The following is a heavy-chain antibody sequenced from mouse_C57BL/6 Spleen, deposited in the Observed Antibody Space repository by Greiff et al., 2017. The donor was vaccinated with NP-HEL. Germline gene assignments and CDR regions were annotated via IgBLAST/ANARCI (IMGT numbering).Heavy chain of an antibody. CDR3: ARGYSHYFDY. D-gene: IGHD2-12*01. Sequence: EVQLQQSGPELVKPGASVKISCKASGYTFTDYYMNWVKQSHGKSLEWIGDINPNNGGTSYNQKFKGKATLTVDKSSSTAYMELRSLTSEDSAVYYCARGYSHYFDYWGQGTTLTVSS. J-gene: IGHJ2*01. CDR2: INPNNGGT. V-gene: IGHV1-26*01. CDR1: GYTFTDYY.